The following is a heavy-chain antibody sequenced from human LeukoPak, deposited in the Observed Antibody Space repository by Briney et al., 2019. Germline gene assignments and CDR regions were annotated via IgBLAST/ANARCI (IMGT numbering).Heavy chain of an antibody. CDR2: IHRSGSP. V-gene: IGHV4-4*02. J-gene: IGHJ4*02. CDR1: LASTTSNF. CDR3: AREILGGFNPGAY. D-gene: IGHD1-14*01. Sequence: SETLSLTCTASLASTTSNFWSWVRQPPGKGLEWIGEIHRSGSPNYNPSLQSRVTISIDRSRNQIVLELSSVTAADTAVYYCAREILGGFNPGAYWGQGILVTVSS.